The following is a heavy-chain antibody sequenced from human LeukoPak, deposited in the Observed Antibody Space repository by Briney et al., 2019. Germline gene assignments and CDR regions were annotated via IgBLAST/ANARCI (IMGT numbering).Heavy chain of an antibody. CDR2: ISGSGNII. V-gene: IGHV3-48*03. CDR1: EFIFSSYE. J-gene: IGHJ6*02. CDR3: ARPRSDLYGMDV. Sequence: GGSLRLSCIASEFIFSSYEMNWVRQAPGKGLQWVSYISGSGNIIYYADSVKGRFTISRDNAKNSLYLQMNSLRVEDTAVYYCARPRSDLYGMDVWGQGTTVTVSS.